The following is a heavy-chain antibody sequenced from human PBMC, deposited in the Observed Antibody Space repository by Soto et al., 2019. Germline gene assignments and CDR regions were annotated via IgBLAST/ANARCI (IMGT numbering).Heavy chain of an antibody. CDR1: GGSISSSNW. D-gene: IGHD6-19*01. CDR3: AGVAVAGARVDC. Sequence: QVQLQESGPGLVKPSGTLSLTCAVSGGSISSSNWWSWVRQPPGKGLEWIGEIYHSGSTNYNPSLRGRVTIYVDKSKNQFSLRLSSVTAADTAVYCCAGVAVAGARVDCWGQGTLVTVCS. J-gene: IGHJ4*02. V-gene: IGHV4-4*01. CDR2: IYHSGST.